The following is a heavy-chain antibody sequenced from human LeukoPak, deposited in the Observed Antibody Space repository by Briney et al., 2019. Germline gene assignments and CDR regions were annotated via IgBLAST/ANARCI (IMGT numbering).Heavy chain of an antibody. J-gene: IGHJ4*02. CDR3: ARGGTVTTIYYFDY. D-gene: IGHD4-17*01. Sequence: PGGSLRLSCAASGFTFSSYGMHWVRQAPGKGLEWVAVIWYDGSNKYYADSVKGRFTISRDNSKNTLYLQMNSLRAEDTAVYYCARGGTVTTIYYFDYWGQGTLVTVSS. CDR1: GFTFSSYG. CDR2: IWYDGSNK. V-gene: IGHV3-33*01.